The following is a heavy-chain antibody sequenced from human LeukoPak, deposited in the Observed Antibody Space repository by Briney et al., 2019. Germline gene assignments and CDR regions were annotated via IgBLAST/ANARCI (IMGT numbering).Heavy chain of an antibody. CDR2: IKPDGSEK. Sequence: QPGGSLRLSCAASGFTLSYYWMSWVRQAPGKGLEWVAYIKPDGSEKYYVDSVKGRFTISRDNAKNSLYLKMNSLRAEDTAVYYCARGRSLDYWGQGILVTVSS. CDR3: ARGRSLDY. J-gene: IGHJ4*02. V-gene: IGHV3-7*04. CDR1: GFTLSYYW.